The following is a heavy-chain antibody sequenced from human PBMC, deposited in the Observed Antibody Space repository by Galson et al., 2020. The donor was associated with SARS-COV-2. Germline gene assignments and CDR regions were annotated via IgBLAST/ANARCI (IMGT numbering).Heavy chain of an antibody. D-gene: IGHD1-26*01. CDR3: ARTSVFGSYVGDI. CDR2: IDPSDSYT. Sequence: KIGESLKISCKGSGYSFTSYWISWVRQMPGKGLEWMGRIDPSDSYTNYSPSFQGHVTISADKSISTAYLQWSSLKASDTTMYYCARTSVFGSYVGDIWGQGTMVTVSS. J-gene: IGHJ3*02. CDR1: GYSFTSYW. V-gene: IGHV5-10-1*01.